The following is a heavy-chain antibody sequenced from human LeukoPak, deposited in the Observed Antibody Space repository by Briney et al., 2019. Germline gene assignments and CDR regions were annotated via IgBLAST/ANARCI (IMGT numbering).Heavy chain of an antibody. J-gene: IGHJ3*02. CDR2: IYYSGST. CDR1: GGSISSGGYY. D-gene: IGHD3-16*01. V-gene: IGHV4-31*03. Sequence: SETLSLTCTVSGGSISSGGYYWSWSRQHPGKGLEWIGYIYYSGSTYYNPSLKSRVTISVDTSKNQFSLKLSSVTAADTAVYYCARETAPPYYDYVWGAFDIWGQGTMVTVSS. CDR3: ARETAPPYYDYVWGAFDI.